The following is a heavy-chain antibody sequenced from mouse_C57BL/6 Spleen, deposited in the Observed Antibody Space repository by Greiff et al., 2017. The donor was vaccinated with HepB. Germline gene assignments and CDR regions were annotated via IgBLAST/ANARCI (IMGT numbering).Heavy chain of an antibody. Sequence: EVKLLESGPELVKPGDSVKISCKASGYSFTGYFMNWVMQSHGKSLEWIGRINPYNGDTFYNQKFKGKATLTVDKSSSTAHMELRSLTSEDSAVYYCASLYYGNDYAMDYWGQGTSVTVSS. D-gene: IGHD2-1*01. V-gene: IGHV1-20*01. CDR3: ASLYYGNDYAMDY. J-gene: IGHJ4*01. CDR2: INPYNGDT. CDR1: GYSFTGYF.